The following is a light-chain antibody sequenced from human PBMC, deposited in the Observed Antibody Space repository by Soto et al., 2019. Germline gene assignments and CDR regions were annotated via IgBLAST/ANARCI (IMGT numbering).Light chain of an antibody. CDR3: QQYNSYPRT. Sequence: DIQMTQSTSTLSASVGDRVTITCRASQSISSTLAWYQQKPGKAPKLLIYRASSLERGVPSRFSGSGSGADCTLTINSLQADDFATYYCQQYNSYPRTFGQGTKVEVK. CDR2: RAS. J-gene: IGKJ1*01. CDR1: QSISST. V-gene: IGKV1-5*03.